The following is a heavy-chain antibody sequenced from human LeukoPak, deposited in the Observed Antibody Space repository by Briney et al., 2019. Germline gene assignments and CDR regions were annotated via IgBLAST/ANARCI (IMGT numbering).Heavy chain of an antibody. D-gene: IGHD3-3*01. V-gene: IGHV3-11*01. J-gene: IGHJ6*03. CDR3: ARDGNFWSGYSHMDV. CDR1: GFTFSDYY. CDR2: ISSSGSTI. Sequence: GGSLRLSCAASGFTFSDYYMSWIRQAPGEGLEWVSYISSSGSTIYYADSVKGRFTTSRDNAKNSLYLQMNSLRAEDTAVYYCARDGNFWSGYSHMDVWGKGTTVTVSS.